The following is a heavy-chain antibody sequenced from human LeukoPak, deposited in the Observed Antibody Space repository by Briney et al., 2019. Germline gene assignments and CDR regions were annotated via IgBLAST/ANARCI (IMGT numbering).Heavy chain of an antibody. J-gene: IGHJ4*02. CDR2: IRYDGSNK. Sequence: GGSLRLSCAASGFTFSSYGMHWVRQAPGKGLEWVAFIRYDGSNKYYADSVKGRFTISRDNSKSTLYLQMNSLRAEDTAVYYCAKEEWLGKMNYFDCWGQGTLVTVSS. CDR1: GFTFSSYG. V-gene: IGHV3-30*02. D-gene: IGHD3-3*01. CDR3: AKEEWLGKMNYFDC.